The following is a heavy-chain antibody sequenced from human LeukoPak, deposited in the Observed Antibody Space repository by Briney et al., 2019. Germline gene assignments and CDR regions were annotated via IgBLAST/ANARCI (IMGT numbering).Heavy chain of an antibody. V-gene: IGHV1-2*06. Sequence: GASVKVSCKASGYTFTNYYIHWVRQAPGQGLEWVGRIDPNNGDANHAQKFQGRVTMTRDTSITTAYMELSSLRSDDTAVYYCSNVLVASPWGQGTLVTVSS. CDR1: GYTFTNYY. CDR3: SNVLVASP. J-gene: IGHJ5*02. D-gene: IGHD3-16*01. CDR2: IDPNNGDA.